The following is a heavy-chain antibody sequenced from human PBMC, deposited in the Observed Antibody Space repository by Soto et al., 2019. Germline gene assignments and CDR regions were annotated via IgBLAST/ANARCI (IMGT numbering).Heavy chain of an antibody. V-gene: IGHV4-4*02. D-gene: IGHD1-26*01. CDR1: GGSISSSNW. J-gene: IGHJ6*02. Sequence: PSETLSLTCAVSGGSISSSNWWSWARQPPGKGLEWIGEIYHSGSTNYNPSLKSRVTISVDKSKNQFSLKLSSVTAADTAVYYCARRGATQGRYGMDVWGQGTTVTVSS. CDR2: IYHSGST. CDR3: ARRGATQGRYGMDV.